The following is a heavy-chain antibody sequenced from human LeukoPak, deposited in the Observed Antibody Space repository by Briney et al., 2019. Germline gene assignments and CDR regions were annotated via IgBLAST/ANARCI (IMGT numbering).Heavy chain of an antibody. J-gene: IGHJ4*02. Sequence: GGSLRLSCAASGFTFSSYSMNWVRQAPGKGLEWVSTISGSGDSTYYADSVRGRFTISRDNSKNTLFLQMNSLRAEDTAVYYCARARYCGSTSCYLDYWGQGTLVTVSS. CDR2: ISGSGDST. D-gene: IGHD2-2*01. V-gene: IGHV3-23*01. CDR3: ARARYCGSTSCYLDY. CDR1: GFTFSSYS.